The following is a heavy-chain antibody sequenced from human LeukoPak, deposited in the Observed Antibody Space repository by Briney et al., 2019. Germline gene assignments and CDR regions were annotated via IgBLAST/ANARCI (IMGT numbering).Heavy chain of an antibody. V-gene: IGHV3-64*02. CDR2: ISSNGGST. CDR1: GFTFSNYA. CDR3: ARGLRAYYYYGMDV. D-gene: IGHD3-3*01. Sequence: GGSLRLSCAASGFTFSNYAMHWVRQAPGEGLEYVSAISSNGGSTYYADSMKGRFTISGDNSKNTLFLQMGSLRVEDMAVYYCARGLRAYYYYGMDVWGQGTTVTVSS. J-gene: IGHJ6*02.